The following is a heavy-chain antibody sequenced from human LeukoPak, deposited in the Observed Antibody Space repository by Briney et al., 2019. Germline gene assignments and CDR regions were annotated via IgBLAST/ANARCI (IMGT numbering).Heavy chain of an antibody. V-gene: IGHV4-59*01. CDR2: IYYSGTT. D-gene: IGHD6-13*01. CDR3: AGWSSTWSIFDY. CDR1: GDSISPYY. J-gene: IGHJ4*02. Sequence: SETLSLTCTVSGDSISPYYWSWIRQPPGKGLEWIGYIYYSGTTNYNPSLRSRVTLSVDTSKNQFSLKLSSVTAADTAVYYCAGWSSTWSIFDYWGQGTLVAVSS.